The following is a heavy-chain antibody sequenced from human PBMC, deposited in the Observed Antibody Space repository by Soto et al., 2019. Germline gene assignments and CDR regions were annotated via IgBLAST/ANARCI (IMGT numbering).Heavy chain of an antibody. CDR2: ISGSGGNT. J-gene: IGHJ4*02. V-gene: IGHV3-23*01. CDR1: GFTFYSYA. Sequence: GGSLRLSCAASGFTFYSYAMSWVRQAPGKGLEWVSAISGSGGNTYYADSMKGRFTISRDNSKNTLYLEMNSLRAEDTAVYYCAKEGVVAAALSLYYFDCWGQGTLVTVSS. CDR3: AKEGVVAAALSLYYFDC. D-gene: IGHD2-15*01.